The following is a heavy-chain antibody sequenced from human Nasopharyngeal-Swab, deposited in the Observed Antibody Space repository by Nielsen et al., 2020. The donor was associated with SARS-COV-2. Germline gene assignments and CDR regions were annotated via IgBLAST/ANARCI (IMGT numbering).Heavy chain of an antibody. CDR2: IYYSGST. Sequence: TLSLTCTVSGGSISSGGYYWSWIRQHPGKGLEWIGYIYYSGSTYYNPSLKSRVTISVDTSKNQFSLKLNSVTAADTAVYYCARQSGIHLWFKACWFDPWGQGTLVTVSS. CDR1: GGSISSGGYY. CDR3: ARQSGIHLWFKACWFDP. J-gene: IGHJ5*02. V-gene: IGHV4-31*03. D-gene: IGHD5-18*01.